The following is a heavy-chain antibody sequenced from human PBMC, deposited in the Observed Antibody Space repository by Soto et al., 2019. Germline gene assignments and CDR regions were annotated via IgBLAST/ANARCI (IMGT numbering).Heavy chain of an antibody. CDR2: IDGVGTGT. CDR3: TTVFEY. Sequence: EVQLVQSGGGSVQPGGSLRLSCAASGFTFTNYWMHWVRQVPGKGLVWVSRIDGVGTGTSYSDSVRGRFTISRDNAENTLYLQMNSLRAEDTAVYYCTTVFEYLCQGTPLTFSS. CDR1: GFTFTNYW. J-gene: IGHJ4*02. V-gene: IGHV3-74*01.